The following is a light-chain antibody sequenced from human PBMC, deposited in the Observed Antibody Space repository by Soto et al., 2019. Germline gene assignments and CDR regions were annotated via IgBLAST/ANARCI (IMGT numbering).Light chain of an antibody. V-gene: IGLV7-43*01. J-gene: IGLJ2*01. Sequence: QAVVTQEPSLTVSPEGTVTLTCASRTGAVTSGHYPNWVQQKPGQVPKSLIYSTNDKHAWTPARFSGSLLGGKAALTLSSVQPEDEAEYFCLLYYGGALGVFGGGTQLTVL. CDR1: TGAVTSGHY. CDR2: STN. CDR3: LLYYGGALGV.